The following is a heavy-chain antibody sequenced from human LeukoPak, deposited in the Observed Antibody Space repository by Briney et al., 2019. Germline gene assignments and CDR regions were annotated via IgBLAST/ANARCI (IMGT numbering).Heavy chain of an antibody. D-gene: IGHD3-3*01. CDR3: ARDRGGTDDFWSGYYTGYFDY. Sequence: GGSLRLSCAASGFIFSGYDMHWVRQAPGKGLEWVTFIRYDGSNKDYADSVKGRFIISRDNSKNTLYLQMNSLRAEDTAVFYCARDRGGTDDFWSGYYTGYFDYWGQGTLVTVSS. CDR1: GFIFSGYD. J-gene: IGHJ4*02. V-gene: IGHV3-30*02. CDR2: IRYDGSNK.